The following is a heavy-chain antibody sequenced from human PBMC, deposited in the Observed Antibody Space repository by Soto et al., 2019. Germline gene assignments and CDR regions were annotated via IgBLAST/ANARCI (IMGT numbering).Heavy chain of an antibody. J-gene: IGHJ6*02. CDR1: GYSFTDYW. Sequence: GESLKISCKGSGYSFTDYWIGWVRQMPGKGLEWMGIIYPGDSDTRYSPSFQGQVTISADKSISTAYLQWSSLKASDTAMYYCARSRATHYYGVDVWGQGTTVTVSS. CDR3: ARSRATHYYGVDV. CDR2: IYPGDSDT. D-gene: IGHD5-12*01. V-gene: IGHV5-51*01.